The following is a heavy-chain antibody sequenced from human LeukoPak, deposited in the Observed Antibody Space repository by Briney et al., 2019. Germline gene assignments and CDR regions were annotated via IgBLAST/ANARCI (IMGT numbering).Heavy chain of an antibody. CDR3: AKWDYGGNLDY. V-gene: IGHV3-30*18. D-gene: IGHD4-23*01. J-gene: IGHJ4*02. Sequence: GGSLRLSCAASGFTFSSYGMHWVRQAPGKGLEWVAVISYDGSNKYYADSVKGRFTISRDNSKNTLYLQMNSLRAEDTAVYYCAKWDYGGNLDYWGQGTLVTVSS. CDR2: ISYDGSNK. CDR1: GFTFSSYG.